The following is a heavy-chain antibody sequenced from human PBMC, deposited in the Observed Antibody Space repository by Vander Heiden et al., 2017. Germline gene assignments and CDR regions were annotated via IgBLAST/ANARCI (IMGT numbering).Heavy chain of an antibody. V-gene: IGHV3-21*01. CDR1: GFTFSSYS. J-gene: IGHJ3*02. CDR2: ISSSSSYI. D-gene: IGHD3-3*01. CDR3: ARDEGITILGGPPDAFDI. Sequence: EVQLVESGGGLVKPGGSLILSCAASGFTFSSYSMNWVRQAPGKGLEWVSSISSSSSYIYYADSVKGRFTISRDNAKNSLYLQMNSLRAEDTAVYYCARDEGITILGGPPDAFDIWGQGTMVTVSS.